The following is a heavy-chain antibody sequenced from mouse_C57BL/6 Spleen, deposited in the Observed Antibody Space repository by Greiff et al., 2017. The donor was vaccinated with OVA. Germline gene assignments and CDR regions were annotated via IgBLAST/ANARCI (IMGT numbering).Heavy chain of an antibody. CDR3: TRDVGVWDY. Sequence: EVKLVDSGEGLVKPGGSLKLSCAASGFTFSSYAMSWVRQTPEKRLEWVAYISSGGDYIYYADTVKGRFTISRDNARNTLYLQMSSLKSEDTAMYHCTRDVGVWDYWGQGTTLTVSS. CDR1: GFTFSSYA. J-gene: IGHJ2*01. CDR2: ISSGGDYI. V-gene: IGHV5-9-1*02.